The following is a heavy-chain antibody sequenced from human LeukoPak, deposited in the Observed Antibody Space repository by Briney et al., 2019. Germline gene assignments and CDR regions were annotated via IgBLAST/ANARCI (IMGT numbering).Heavy chain of an antibody. CDR1: GFTFSSYG. V-gene: IGHV3-30*18. Sequence: GGSLRLSCAASGFTFSSYGMYWVRQAPGKGLEWVAVISYDGSSKYYADSVKGRFTISRDNSKNTVCLQMNSLITEDTAVYYCAKVYDSSGYYPYYFDYWGQGTLVTVSS. CDR2: ISYDGSSK. CDR3: AKVYDSSGYYPYYFDY. J-gene: IGHJ4*02. D-gene: IGHD3-22*01.